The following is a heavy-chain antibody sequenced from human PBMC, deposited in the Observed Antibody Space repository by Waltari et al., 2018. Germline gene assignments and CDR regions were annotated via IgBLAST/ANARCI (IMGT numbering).Heavy chain of an antibody. CDR3: AREVVVVVADNHYFDY. D-gene: IGHD2-15*01. CDR2: INPNSGGT. V-gene: IGHV1-2*02. J-gene: IGHJ4*02. CDR1: GYTFTGYY. Sequence: QVQLVQSGAEVKKPGASVKVSCKASGYTFTGYYMHWVRQHPGQGLEWMGWINPNSGGTNYAQKFQGRVTMTRDTSISTAYMELSRLRSDDTAVYYCAREVVVVVADNHYFDYWGQGTLVTVSS.